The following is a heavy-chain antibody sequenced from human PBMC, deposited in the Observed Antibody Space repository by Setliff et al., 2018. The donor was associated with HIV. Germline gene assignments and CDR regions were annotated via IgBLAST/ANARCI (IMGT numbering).Heavy chain of an antibody. CDR3: AKLSQPTSVSPFDY. Sequence: PGGSLRLSCAASGFTFSSYGMSWVRQAPGKGLEWVSAISGSGGSTYYADSVKGRFTISRDNSKNTLYLQMNSLRAEDTAVYYCAKLSQPTSVSPFDYWGQGTLVTVSS. CDR2: ISGSGGST. V-gene: IGHV3-23*01. CDR1: GFTFSSYG. J-gene: IGHJ4*02. D-gene: IGHD2-2*01.